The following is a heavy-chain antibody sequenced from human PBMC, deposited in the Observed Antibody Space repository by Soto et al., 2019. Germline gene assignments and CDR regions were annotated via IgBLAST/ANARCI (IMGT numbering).Heavy chain of an antibody. V-gene: IGHV4-30-2*01. CDR3: ARGMTTVTPLDY. CDR1: GGSISSGGYS. D-gene: IGHD4-4*01. J-gene: IGHJ4*02. Sequence: TSETLSLTCAVSGGSISSGGYSWSWIRQPPGKGLEWIGYIYHSGSTYYNPSLKSRVTISVDRSKNQFSVKLSSVTAADTAVYYCARGMTTVTPLDYWGQGTLVTVSS. CDR2: IYHSGST.